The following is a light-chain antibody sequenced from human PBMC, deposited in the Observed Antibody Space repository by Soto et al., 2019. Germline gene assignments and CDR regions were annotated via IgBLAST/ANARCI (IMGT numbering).Light chain of an antibody. Sequence: QSVLTQPPSVSEAPRQRVTISCSGSSSNIGNNAVNWYQQLPGKAPKLLIYYDDLLPSGVSDRFSGSKSGTSASLAISGLQSEDEADYYCAAWDDSLNGHDVVGTGTKLTVL. CDR1: SSNIGNNA. J-gene: IGLJ1*01. V-gene: IGLV1-36*01. CDR3: AAWDDSLNGHDV. CDR2: YDD.